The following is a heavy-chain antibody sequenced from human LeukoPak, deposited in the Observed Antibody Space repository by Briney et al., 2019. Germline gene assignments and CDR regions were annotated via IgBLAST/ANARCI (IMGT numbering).Heavy chain of an antibody. V-gene: IGHV1-8*01. CDR3: ARSVRYGSGSYYNY. CDR2: MNPNSGNT. CDR1: GYTFTSYD. D-gene: IGHD3-10*01. J-gene: IGHJ4*02. Sequence: GASVKVSCKASGYTFTSYDINWVRQATGQGLEWMGWMNPNSGNTGYAQKFQGRVTMTRNTSISTAYMELSSLRSEDTAVYYCARSVRYGSGSYYNYWGQGTLVTVSS.